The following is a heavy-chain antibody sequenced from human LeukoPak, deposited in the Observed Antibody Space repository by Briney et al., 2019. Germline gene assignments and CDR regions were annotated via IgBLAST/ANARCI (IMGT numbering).Heavy chain of an antibody. CDR2: TVSEIDGGTT. J-gene: IGHJ6*02. CDR3: TTDEDWNYARKDV. V-gene: IGHV3-15*04. CDR1: GFTFGDYG. Sequence: GGSLRLSCTASGFTFGDYGMSWFRQAPGKGLEWVGQTVSEIDGGTTDYAAPVKGRFTISRDDSKSTLYLQMNSLKIEDTAVYYCTTDEDWNYARKDVWGQGATVIVSS. D-gene: IGHD1-7*01.